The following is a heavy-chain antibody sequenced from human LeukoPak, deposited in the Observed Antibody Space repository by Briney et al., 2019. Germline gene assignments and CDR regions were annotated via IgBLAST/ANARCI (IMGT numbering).Heavy chain of an antibody. D-gene: IGHD6-13*01. V-gene: IGHV1-69*13. CDR3: ARDCYISSWSPGDYYYYGMDV. CDR2: IIPIFGTA. Sequence: GASVKVSCKASGGTFSSYAISWVRQAPGQGLEWMGGIIPIFGTANYAQKFQGRVTITADESTSTAYMELSSLRSEDTAVYYCARDCYISSWSPGDYYYYGMDVWGQGTTVTVSS. CDR1: GGTFSSYA. J-gene: IGHJ6*02.